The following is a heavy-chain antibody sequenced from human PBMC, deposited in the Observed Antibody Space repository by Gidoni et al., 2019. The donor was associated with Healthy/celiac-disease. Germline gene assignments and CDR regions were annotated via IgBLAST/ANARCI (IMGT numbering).Heavy chain of an antibody. CDR1: GFTFSAYY. CDR2: ISSSSSYT. Sequence: QVQLVESGGGLVKPGGALRLYCAASGFTFSAYYMSWIRQAPGKGLEWVSYISSSSSYTTYADSVKGRFTISRDNAKNSLYPQMNSLRAEDTAVYYCARVGELSWFDPWGQGTLVTVSS. J-gene: IGHJ5*02. V-gene: IGHV3-11*06. CDR3: ARVGELSWFDP. D-gene: IGHD1-26*01.